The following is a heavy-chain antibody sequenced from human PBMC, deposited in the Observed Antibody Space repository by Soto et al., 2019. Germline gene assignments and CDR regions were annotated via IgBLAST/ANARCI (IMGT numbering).Heavy chain of an antibody. Sequence: GGSLRLSCAAFGFTFKSYTMNWVRQAPGKGLEWVSSISGSGGNTYYADSVKGRFTISRDNSKSTLYLQMNSLRVEDTAIYYCAKGGYKYGYYYYGMDGWGQGTTVTVSS. CDR3: AKGGYKYGYYYYGMDG. V-gene: IGHV3-23*01. D-gene: IGHD5-18*01. CDR1: GFTFKSYT. CDR2: ISGSGGNT. J-gene: IGHJ6*02.